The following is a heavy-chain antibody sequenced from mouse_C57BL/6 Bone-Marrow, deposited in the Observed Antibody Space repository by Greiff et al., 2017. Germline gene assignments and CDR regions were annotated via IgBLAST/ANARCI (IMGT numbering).Heavy chain of an antibody. J-gene: IGHJ4*01. D-gene: IGHD1-1*01. CDR1: GYTFTSYG. CDR2: IYPRSGNT. CDR3: ARTTVVATDAMDY. Sequence: VKVVESGAELARPGASVKLSCKASGYTFTSYGISWVKQRTGQGLEWIGEIYPRSGNTYYNEKFKGKATLTADKSSSTAYMELRILTSEDSAVYFCARTTVVATDAMDYWGQGTSVTVSS. V-gene: IGHV1-81*01.